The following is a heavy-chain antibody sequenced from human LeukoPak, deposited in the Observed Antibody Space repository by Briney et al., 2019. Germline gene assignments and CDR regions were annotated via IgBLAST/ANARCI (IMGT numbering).Heavy chain of an antibody. J-gene: IGHJ4*02. CDR3: ARLYCSGGSCYKGAGDY. V-gene: IGHV3-48*01. CDR2: INSRSSTI. CDR1: GFTFSSYN. D-gene: IGHD2-15*01. Sequence: GGSLRLSCAGSGFTFSSYNMNWVRQAPGKGLEWVSYINSRSSTIYYADSVKGRFTISRDNAKNSLYLQMNSLRAEDTAVYYCARLYCSGGSCYKGAGDYWGQGTLVTVSS.